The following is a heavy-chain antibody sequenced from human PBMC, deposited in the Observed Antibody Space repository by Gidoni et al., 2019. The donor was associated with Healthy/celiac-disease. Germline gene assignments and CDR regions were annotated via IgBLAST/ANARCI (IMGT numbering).Heavy chain of an antibody. J-gene: IGHJ4*02. V-gene: IGHV3-30-3*01. CDR3: AREDDNWNYPVDY. CDR1: GFTFSSYA. CDR2: ISYDGSNK. D-gene: IGHD1-7*01. Sequence: QVQLVESGGGVVPPGRSLRLSCAASGFTFSSYAMHWVRQAPGKGLEWVAVISYDGSNKYYADSVKGRFTISRDNSKNTLYLQMNSLRAEDTAVYYCAREDDNWNYPVDYWGQGTLVTVSS.